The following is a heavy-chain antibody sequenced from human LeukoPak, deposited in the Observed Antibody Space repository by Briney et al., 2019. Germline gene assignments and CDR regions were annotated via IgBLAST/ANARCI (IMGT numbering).Heavy chain of an antibody. CDR3: ARASGAYYYGSGSYLY. J-gene: IGHJ4*02. Sequence: ASVKVSCKASGYTFTSYYMHWVRQAPGQGLEWMGIINPSGGSTSYAQKFQGRVTMTRDTSTSTVYMELSSLRSEDTAVYYCARASGAYYYGSGSYLYWGQGTLVTVSS. D-gene: IGHD3-10*01. CDR2: INPSGGST. V-gene: IGHV1-46*01. CDR1: GYTFTSYY.